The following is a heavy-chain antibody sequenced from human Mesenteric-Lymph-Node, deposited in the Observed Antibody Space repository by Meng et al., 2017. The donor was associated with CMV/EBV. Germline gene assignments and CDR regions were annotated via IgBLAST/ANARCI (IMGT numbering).Heavy chain of an antibody. CDR3: ARHQRWLKSEGGFNY. J-gene: IGHJ4*02. V-gene: IGHV4-34*01. Sequence: QVQLQQWGAGLLTPSETLSFTCAVYGGSFSGYYWSWIRQPPGKGLEWIGEINHSGSTNYNPSLKSRVTISVDTSKNQFSLKLSSVTAADTAVYYCARHQRWLKSEGGFNYWGQGTLVTVSS. CDR1: GGSFSGYY. CDR2: INHSGST. D-gene: IGHD4-23*01.